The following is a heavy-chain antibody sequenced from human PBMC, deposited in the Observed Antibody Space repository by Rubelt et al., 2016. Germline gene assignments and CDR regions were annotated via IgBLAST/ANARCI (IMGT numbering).Heavy chain of an antibody. CDR1: GGSVSSGSYY. CDR3: ATQTGHWPFDY. CDR2: TYYSGSN. J-gene: IGHJ4*02. D-gene: IGHD1-1*01. Sequence: QVQLQESGPGLVKPSETLSLTCTVSGGSVSSGSYYWSWIRQPPGKGLAWIGDTYYSGSNNYNPSLKSRVTISVDTSKNQFSLKLSSVTAADTAVYYCATQTGHWPFDYWGQGTLVTVSS. V-gene: IGHV4-61*01.